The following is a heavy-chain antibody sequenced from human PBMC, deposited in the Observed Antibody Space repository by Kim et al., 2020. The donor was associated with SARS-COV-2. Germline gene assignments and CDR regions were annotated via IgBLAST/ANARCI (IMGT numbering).Heavy chain of an antibody. CDR2: INTNTGNP. Sequence: ASVKVSCKASGYTFTSYAMNWVRQAPGQGLEWMGWINTNTGNPTYAQGFTGRFVFSLDTSVSTAYLQISSLKAEDTVVYYCARVHVLLWFGGAFDIWGQGTMVTVSS. CDR1: GYTFTSYA. J-gene: IGHJ3*02. V-gene: IGHV7-4-1*02. D-gene: IGHD3-10*01. CDR3: ARVHVLLWFGGAFDI.